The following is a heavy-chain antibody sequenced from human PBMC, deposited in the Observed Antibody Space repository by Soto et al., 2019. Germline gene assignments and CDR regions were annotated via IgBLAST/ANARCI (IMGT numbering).Heavy chain of an antibody. CDR3: AHRRYSSSWYNFDY. V-gene: IGHV2-5*02. Sequence: QITLKESGPTLVNPTQTLTLTCTFSGFSLSTSGVGVGWIRQPPGKALEWLALIYWDDDKRYSPSLKSRLTITKDTSKNQVVLTMTNMDPVDTATYYCAHRRYSSSWYNFDYWGQGTLVTVSS. CDR2: IYWDDDK. CDR1: GFSLSTSGVG. D-gene: IGHD6-13*01. J-gene: IGHJ4*02.